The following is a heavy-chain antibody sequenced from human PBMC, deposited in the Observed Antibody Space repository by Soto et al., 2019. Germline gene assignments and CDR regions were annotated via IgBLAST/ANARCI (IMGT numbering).Heavy chain of an antibody. CDR1: GFTFSSYW. Sequence: PGGSLRLSCAASGFTFSSYWMSWVRQAPGKGLEWVANIKQDGSEKYYVDSVKGRFTISRDNAKNSLYLQMNSLRAEDTAVYYCGRNSGFGSLGYWGQGTLVTVSS. CDR2: IKQDGSEK. CDR3: GRNSGFGSLGY. D-gene: IGHD6-19*01. V-gene: IGHV3-7*01. J-gene: IGHJ4*02.